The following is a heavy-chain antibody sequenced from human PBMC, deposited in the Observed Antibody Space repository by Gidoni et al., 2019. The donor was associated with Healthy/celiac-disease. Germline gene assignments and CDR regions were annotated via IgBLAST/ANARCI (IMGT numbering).Heavy chain of an antibody. Sequence: VQLLESGGGLVQPGGSLRLSCAASGFTFSSYAMSWVRQAPGKGLEWVSAISGSGGSTYYADSVKGRFTISRDNSKNTLYLQMNSLRTEDTAVYYCAKVPAEDIVVVPAAAELYFQHWGQGTLVTVSS. D-gene: IGHD2-2*01. CDR2: ISGSGGST. J-gene: IGHJ1*01. CDR3: AKVPAEDIVVVPAAAELYFQH. V-gene: IGHV3-23*01. CDR1: GFTFSSYA.